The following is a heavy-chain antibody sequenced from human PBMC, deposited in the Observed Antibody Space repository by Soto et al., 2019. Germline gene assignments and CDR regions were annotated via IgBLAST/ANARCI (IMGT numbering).Heavy chain of an antibody. CDR3: ARGPYCTNGVCYTRLLDY. V-gene: IGHV4-34*01. CDR2: INHSGST. J-gene: IGHJ4*02. CDR1: GGSFSGYY. Sequence: PSETLSLTCAVYGGSFSGYYWSWIRQPPGKGLEWIGEINHSGSTNYNPSLKSRVTISVDTSKNQFSLKLSSVTAADTAVYYCARGPYCTNGVCYTRLLDYWGQGTLVTVSS. D-gene: IGHD2-8*01.